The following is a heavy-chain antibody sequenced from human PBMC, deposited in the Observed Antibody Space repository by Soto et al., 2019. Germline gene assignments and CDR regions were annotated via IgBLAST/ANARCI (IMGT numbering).Heavy chain of an antibody. J-gene: IGHJ4*02. Sequence: VESLEISWKGAGYNFTSYWIRWVPPMPGKVLEWMGRIDPSDSYTNYSPSFQGHVTISADKSISTAYLQWSSLKASDTAMYYCAKTSYSSSHFDYWGQGTLVTVSS. V-gene: IGHV5-10-1*01. CDR3: AKTSYSSSHFDY. CDR2: IDPSDSYT. CDR1: GYNFTSYW. D-gene: IGHD6-6*01.